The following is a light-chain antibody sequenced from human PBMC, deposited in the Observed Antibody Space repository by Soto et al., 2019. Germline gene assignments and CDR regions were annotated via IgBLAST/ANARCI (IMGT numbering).Light chain of an antibody. CDR2: GAS. CDR1: QNILSN. CDR3: QQYNNWPIT. V-gene: IGKV3-15*01. J-gene: IGKJ5*01. Sequence: EIVMTPSPATLSVSPGERATLSCRASQNILSNLAWYQQRPGQAPRLLIYGASARATGVPARFSGGGSGTEFTLTISSLQSEDFAVYYCQQYNNWPITFGQGTRLEIK.